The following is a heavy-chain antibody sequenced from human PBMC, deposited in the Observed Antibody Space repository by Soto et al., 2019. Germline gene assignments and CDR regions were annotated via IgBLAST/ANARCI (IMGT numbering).Heavy chain of an antibody. D-gene: IGHD3-3*01. CDR2: IYHSGTT. CDR1: GASISSGYH. V-gene: IGHV4-38-2*01. Sequence: SKPLDITSSVYGASISSGYHSAWTRQPPGKGLEWVASIYHSGTTYYNPSLTSRVTISVDTSKNQFSLKLTSVTAADSAGYLCARTDRVGFYPDLGQGHLVTVSS. J-gene: IGHJ4*02. CDR3: ARTDRVGFYPD.